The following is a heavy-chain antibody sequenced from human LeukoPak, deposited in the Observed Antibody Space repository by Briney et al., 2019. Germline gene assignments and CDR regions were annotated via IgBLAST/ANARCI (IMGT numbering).Heavy chain of an antibody. CDR2: IYTSGST. CDR3: AREGGYYYDSSGYFYSLASAY. D-gene: IGHD3-22*01. Sequence: PSQTLSLTCIVSGGSISSGSYYWSWIRQPAGKGLEWIGRIYTSGSTNYNPSLKSRVTISVDTSKNQFSLKLSSVTAADTAVYYCAREGGYYYDSSGYFYSLASAYWGQGTLVTVSS. J-gene: IGHJ4*02. CDR1: GGSISSGSYY. V-gene: IGHV4-61*02.